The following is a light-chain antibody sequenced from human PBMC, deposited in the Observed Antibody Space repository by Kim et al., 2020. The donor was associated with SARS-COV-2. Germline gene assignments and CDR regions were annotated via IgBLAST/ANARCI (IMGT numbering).Light chain of an antibody. CDR1: SLRDYY. CDR3: NSRASSGDRYV. J-gene: IGLJ1*01. Sequence: LGQTVRITCQGDSLRDYYASWYRQKPGQAPVLVIYSKNSRPSGIPDRLSGSSSGDTASLTITGAQAEDEADYYCNSRASSGDRYVFGTGTKVTVL. V-gene: IGLV3-19*01. CDR2: SKN.